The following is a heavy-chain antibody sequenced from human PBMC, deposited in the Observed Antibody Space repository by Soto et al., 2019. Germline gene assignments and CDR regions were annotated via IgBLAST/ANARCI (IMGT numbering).Heavy chain of an antibody. J-gene: IGHJ4*02. CDR3: ARVVAGPSNYFDF. CDR2: NYYSGSP. D-gene: IGHD6-25*01. CDR1: GDSVGSETYY. V-gene: IGHV4-61*01. Sequence: SETLSLTCTVSGDSVGSETYYWSWIRQSPGKGLEWIGYNYYSGSPNYNPAFKSRVTISVDTSKNQFPLKLSSMTAADTAVYYCARVVAGPSNYFDFWGQGTLVTVSS.